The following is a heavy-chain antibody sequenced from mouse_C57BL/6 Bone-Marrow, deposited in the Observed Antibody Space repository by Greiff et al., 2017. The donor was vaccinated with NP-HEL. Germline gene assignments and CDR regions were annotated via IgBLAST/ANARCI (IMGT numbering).Heavy chain of an antibody. D-gene: IGHD2-1*01. J-gene: IGHJ2*01. CDR2: ISSGGSYT. Sequence: EVKLQESGGDLVKPGGSLKLSCAASGFTFSSYGMSWVRQTPDKRLEWVATISSGGSYTYYPDSVKGRFTISRDNAKNTLYLQMSSLKSEDTAMYYWARRGGNYYVGYWGQGTTLTVSS. CDR1: GFTFSSYG. CDR3: ARRGGNYYVGY. V-gene: IGHV5-6*02.